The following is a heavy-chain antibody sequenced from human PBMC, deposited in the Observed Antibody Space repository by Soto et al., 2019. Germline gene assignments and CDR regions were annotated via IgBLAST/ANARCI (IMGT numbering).Heavy chain of an antibody. D-gene: IGHD3-10*01. CDR2: IYSGGSS. CDR1: GFTFSSYW. V-gene: IGHV3-53*01. Sequence: PGGSLRLSCAASGFTFSSYWMSWVRQAPGKGLEWVSVIYSGGSSYYAVSVQGRFTISRDNSKNTVYLQMNSLRGEDTAMYFCARLGPYGSESYSFRYNWFDPWGQGTLVTVSS. J-gene: IGHJ5*02. CDR3: ARLGPYGSESYSFRYNWFDP.